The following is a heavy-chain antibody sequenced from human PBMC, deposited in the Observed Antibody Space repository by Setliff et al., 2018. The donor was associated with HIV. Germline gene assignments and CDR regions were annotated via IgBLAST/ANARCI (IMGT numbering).Heavy chain of an antibody. V-gene: IGHV1-69*13. D-gene: IGHD3-10*01. Sequence: ASVKVSCKASGGTFSSYAISWVRQAPGQGLEWMGGIMPIFGPANYAQKFQGRVTITRDEFTNTGYMELSSLRSEDTAVYYCATATGYHDSGSLQNWGQGTLVTVSS. CDR1: GGTFSSYA. J-gene: IGHJ4*02. CDR3: ATATGYHDSGSLQN. CDR2: IMPIFGPA.